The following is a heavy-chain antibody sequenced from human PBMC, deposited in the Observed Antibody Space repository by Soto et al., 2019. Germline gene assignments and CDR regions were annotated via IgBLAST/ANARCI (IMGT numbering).Heavy chain of an antibody. Sequence: SETLSLTCTVSGGSISSYYWSWIRQPPGKGLEWIGYIYYSGSTNYNPSLKSRVTISVDTSKNQFSLKLSSVTAADTAVHYCARGGIAAVTNYYYYYGMDVWGQGTTVTVS. CDR3: ARGGIAAVTNYYYYYGMDV. J-gene: IGHJ6*02. CDR1: GGSISSYY. D-gene: IGHD6-13*01. V-gene: IGHV4-59*01. CDR2: IYYSGST.